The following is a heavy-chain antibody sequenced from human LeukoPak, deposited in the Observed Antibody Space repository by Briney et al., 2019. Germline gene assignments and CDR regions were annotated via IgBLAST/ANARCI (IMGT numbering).Heavy chain of an antibody. V-gene: IGHV3-49*04. Sequence: GGSLRLSCTASGFTFGDYAMSWVRQTPGKGLEWVGCIRSKAYGGTTEYAASVTGRFSISRDDAKSTAYLQMNSLKTEDTAVYYCTRGAGGGYSGGSDDYRGRGTLVTVSA. CDR2: IRSKAYGGTT. CDR3: TRGAGGGYSGGSDDY. CDR1: GFTFGDYA. D-gene: IGHD1-26*01. J-gene: IGHJ4*02.